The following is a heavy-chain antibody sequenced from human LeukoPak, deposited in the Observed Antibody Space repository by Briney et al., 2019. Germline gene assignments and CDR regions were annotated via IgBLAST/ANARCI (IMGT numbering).Heavy chain of an antibody. Sequence: PGGSLRLSCSASGLTFNTYGMHWVRQAPGKGLEWVAFIRYDGSDKYYADSVKGRFTISRDNSKNTVYLQMNSLRVEDTAVYSCAKDLKLGIVQGIAAAGPDYWGQRTLVTVSS. CDR1: GLTFNTYG. D-gene: IGHD6-13*01. CDR3: AKDLKLGIVQGIAAAGPDY. J-gene: IGHJ4*02. V-gene: IGHV3-30*02. CDR2: IRYDGSDK.